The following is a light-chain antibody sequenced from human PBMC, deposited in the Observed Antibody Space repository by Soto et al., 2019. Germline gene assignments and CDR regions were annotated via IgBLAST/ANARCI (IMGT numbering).Light chain of an antibody. CDR3: QTWGTGIVV. CDR2: LNSDGSH. CDR1: SGHSSNA. J-gene: IGLJ3*02. Sequence: QPVLTQSPSASASLGASVTVTCTLSSGHSSNAVAWHQQQPEKGPRYLMRLNSDGSHSKGDGIPDRFTGSSSGAERYLTISGLQSEDEADYYCQTWGTGIVVFGGGTKGTVL. V-gene: IGLV4-69*01.